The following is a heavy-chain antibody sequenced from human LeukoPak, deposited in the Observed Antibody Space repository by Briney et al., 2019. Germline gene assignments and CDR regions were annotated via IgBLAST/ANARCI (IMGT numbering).Heavy chain of an antibody. Sequence: MSSETLSLTCAVYGGSFSGYYWSWIRQPPGKGLEWIGEINHSGSTNYNPSLKSRVTISVHTSKNQFPLKLSSVTAADTAVYYCARVHDFWSGYRPDYWGQGTLVTVSS. D-gene: IGHD3-3*01. V-gene: IGHV4-34*01. CDR3: ARVHDFWSGYRPDY. J-gene: IGHJ4*02. CDR2: INHSGST. CDR1: GGSFSGYY.